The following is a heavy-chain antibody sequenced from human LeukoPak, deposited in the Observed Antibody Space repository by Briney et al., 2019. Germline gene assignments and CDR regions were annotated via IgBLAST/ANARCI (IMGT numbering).Heavy chain of an antibody. CDR2: TRNKANSYIT. CDR1: GFTFSDHF. D-gene: IGHD1-26*01. V-gene: IGHV3-72*01. Sequence: GGSLRLSCAASGFTFSDHFLDWVRQAPGKGLEWVGRTRNKANSYITEYAASVKGRFTISRDDSKNSLYLQMSSLKTDDTAMYYCASIRGTFGYWGQGTLATVSS. CDR3: ASIRGTFGY. J-gene: IGHJ4*02.